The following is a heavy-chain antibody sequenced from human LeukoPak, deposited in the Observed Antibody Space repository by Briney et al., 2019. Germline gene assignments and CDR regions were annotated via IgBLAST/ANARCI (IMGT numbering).Heavy chain of an antibody. D-gene: IGHD3-16*02. CDR1: GGTFSSYA. J-gene: IGHJ4*02. Sequence: SVKVSCKASGGTFSSYAISWVRQAPGQGLEWMGGIIPIFGTANYAQKFQGRVTITADESTSTAYMELSSLRSEDTAVYYRAAEYDYVWGSYRQLDYWGQGTLVTVSS. CDR2: IIPIFGTA. V-gene: IGHV1-69*13. CDR3: AAEYDYVWGSYRQLDY.